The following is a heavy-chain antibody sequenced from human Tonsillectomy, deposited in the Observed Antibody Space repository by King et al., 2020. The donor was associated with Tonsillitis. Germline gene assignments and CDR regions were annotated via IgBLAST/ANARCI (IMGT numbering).Heavy chain of an antibody. CDR2: IIPILGIA. V-gene: IGHV1-69*09. CDR1: GGTFSSYA. CDR3: ARNSGHDGGDY. Sequence: QLVQSGAEVKKPGSSVKVSCKASGGTFSSYAISWVRQAPGQGLEWMGRIIPILGIADYAQKFQGRVTITADKSTSTTYMELSSLGSEDTAVYYCARNSGHDGGDYWGQGTLVIVSS. J-gene: IGHJ4*02. D-gene: IGHD5-12*01.